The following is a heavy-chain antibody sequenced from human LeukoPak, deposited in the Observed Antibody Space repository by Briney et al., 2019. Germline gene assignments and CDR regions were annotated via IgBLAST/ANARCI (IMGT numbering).Heavy chain of an antibody. D-gene: IGHD3-10*01. CDR1: GFTFSSYG. CDR3: ARVSSLLWFGGDAFDI. CDR2: IWYDGSNK. J-gene: IGHJ3*02. Sequence: PGGSLRLSCAASGFTFSSYGMHWVRQAPGKGLEWVAVIWYDGSNKYYADSVKGRFTISRDNSKNTLYLQMNSLRAEDTAVYYCARVSSLLWFGGDAFDIWGQGTMVTVSS. V-gene: IGHV3-33*01.